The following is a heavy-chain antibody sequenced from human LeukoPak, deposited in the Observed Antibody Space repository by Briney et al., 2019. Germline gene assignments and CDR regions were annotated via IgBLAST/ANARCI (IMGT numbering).Heavy chain of an antibody. CDR2: IWYDGSNK. CDR1: GFTFSSYG. CDR3: ARDLTPAGYSGYRSLFYYGMDV. V-gene: IGHV3-33*01. D-gene: IGHD5-12*01. Sequence: GGSLRLSCAASGFTFSSYGMHWVRQAPGKGLEWVAVIWYDGSNKYYADSVKGRFTISRDNSKNTLYLQMNSLRAEDTAVYYCARDLTPAGYSGYRSLFYYGMDVWGQGITVTVSS. J-gene: IGHJ6*02.